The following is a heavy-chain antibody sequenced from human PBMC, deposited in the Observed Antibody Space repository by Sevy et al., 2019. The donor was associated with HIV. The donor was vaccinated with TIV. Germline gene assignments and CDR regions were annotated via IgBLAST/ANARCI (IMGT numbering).Heavy chain of an antibody. D-gene: IGHD2-8*01. J-gene: IGHJ5*02. V-gene: IGHV3-48*03. CDR1: GFTFSSYD. CDR3: TRNGGAFDNGCDP. Sequence: GGSLRLSCTASGFTFSSYDMNWVRQAPGKGLEWVSKISSSGSSIYYADSVKGRITISGDNAKNSLNLQMNRLRAEDTAVYYCTRNGGAFDNGCDPWGQGTLVTVSS. CDR2: ISSSGSSI.